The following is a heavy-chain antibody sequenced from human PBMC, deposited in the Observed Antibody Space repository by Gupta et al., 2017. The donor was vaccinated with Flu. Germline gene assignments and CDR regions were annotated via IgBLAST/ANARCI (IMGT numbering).Heavy chain of an antibody. CDR2: INIDSTTT. D-gene: IGHD6-19*01. V-gene: IGHV3-74*01. Sequence: VARINIDSTTTTYADFVKGRFIISRDNANDTVYLQMSGLTADDTGVYYCARDRTSGWQRFFDHWGQGSLVTVSS. CDR3: ARDRTSGWQRFFDH. J-gene: IGHJ4*02.